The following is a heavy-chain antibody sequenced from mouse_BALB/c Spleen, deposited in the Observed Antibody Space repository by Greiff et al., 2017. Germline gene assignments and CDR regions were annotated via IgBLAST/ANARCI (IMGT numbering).Heavy chain of an antibody. Sequence: VQLKESGPGLVKPSHSLSLTCTVTGYSITSDYAWNWIRQFPGNKLEWMGYISYSGSTSYNPSLKSRISITRDTSKNQFFLQLNSVNTEDTATYYCARGRMNYALDYWGQGTSVTVSS. V-gene: IGHV3-2*02. CDR3: ARGRMNYALDY. CDR2: ISYSGST. CDR1: GYSITSDYA. J-gene: IGHJ4*01.